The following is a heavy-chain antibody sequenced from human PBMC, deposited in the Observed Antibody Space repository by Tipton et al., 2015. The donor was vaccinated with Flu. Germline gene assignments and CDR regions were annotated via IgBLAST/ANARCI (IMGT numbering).Heavy chain of an antibody. CDR3: ARVVPRAGDAFDI. V-gene: IGHV4-4*07. J-gene: IGHJ3*02. Sequence: TLSLTCTVSGGSISIYYWGWIRQPAGKGLEWIWRIYTSGSTNYNPSLKSRVTMSVDTSKNQFSLKLSSVTAADTAVYYCARVVPRAGDAFDIWGQGTMVTVSS. D-gene: IGHD6-6*01. CDR2: IYTSGST. CDR1: GGSISIYY.